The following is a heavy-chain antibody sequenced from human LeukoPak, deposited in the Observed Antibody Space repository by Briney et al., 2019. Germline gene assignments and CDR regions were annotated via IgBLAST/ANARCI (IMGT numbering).Heavy chain of an antibody. V-gene: IGHV4-34*01. CDR1: GGSFSGYS. Sequence: PSETLSLTRAVYGGSFSGYSWSWIRQSPGKGLEWIADIIHSGSTNYNSSLKSRVTISLDTSKNQFSLNLTSVTAADTAVYYCARGLTELGTAYYYYMDVWGKGTTVIVSS. CDR2: IIHSGST. J-gene: IGHJ6*03. D-gene: IGHD7-27*01. CDR3: ARGLTELGTAYYYYMDV.